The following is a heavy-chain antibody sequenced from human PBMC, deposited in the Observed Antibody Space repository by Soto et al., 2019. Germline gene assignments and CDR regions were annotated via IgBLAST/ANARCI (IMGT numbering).Heavy chain of an antibody. CDR1: GFTFSNYA. D-gene: IGHD6-6*01. CDR2: ISGSGDNT. CDR3: AKRPLAARHTDY. Sequence: EVQLLESGGGLVQPGGSLRLSCAASGFTFSNYAMTWVRQAPGKGLEWVSTISGSGDNTYYADSVRGRFTSYRDNSKNTLYQQMNSLRADDTVVYCCAKRPLAARHTDYWGQGTLVTVSS. J-gene: IGHJ4*02. V-gene: IGHV3-23*01.